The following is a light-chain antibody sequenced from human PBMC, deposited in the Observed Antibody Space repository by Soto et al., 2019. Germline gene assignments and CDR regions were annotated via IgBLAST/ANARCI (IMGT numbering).Light chain of an antibody. Sequence: QSVLTQSASLSGSPGQSITISCTGTSSVVGNYNYVSWYQQHPGEVPKLIIFNVNNRPSGVSNRFSGSKSGNTASLTISGLQAEDEDDYYCSSFTSSTTYVFGTGTKVTVL. CDR1: SSVVGNYNY. V-gene: IGLV2-14*01. J-gene: IGLJ1*01. CDR3: SSFTSSTTYV. CDR2: NVN.